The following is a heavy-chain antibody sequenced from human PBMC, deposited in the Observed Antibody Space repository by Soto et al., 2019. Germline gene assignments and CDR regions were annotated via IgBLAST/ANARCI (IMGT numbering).Heavy chain of an antibody. J-gene: IGHJ4*02. CDR3: AKGSSASERGSPGH. D-gene: IGHD5-12*01. V-gene: IGHV3-23*01. CDR2: IGGSGGRT. CDR1: GFTFSNYG. Sequence: EVHLLESGGGLVQPGGSLRLACAASGFTFSNYGMTWVRQAQGRGLEWVSAIGGSGGRTFYADSLKGRFSISRDNSKNTQFLQMNSLRAGDTAVYYCAKGSSASERGSPGHWGQGTLVTVSS.